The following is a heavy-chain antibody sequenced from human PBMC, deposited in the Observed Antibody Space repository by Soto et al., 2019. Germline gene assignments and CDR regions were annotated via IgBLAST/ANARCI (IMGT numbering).Heavy chain of an antibody. J-gene: IGHJ4*02. D-gene: IGHD6-6*01. Sequence: ASVKVSCKASGYTFTGYYMHWVLQAPGQGLEWMGWINPNSGGTNYAQKFQGRVTMTRDTSISTAYMELSRLRSDDTAVYYCASPYSSSSLSFDYWGQGTLVTVSS. CDR3: ASPYSSSSLSFDY. CDR1: GYTFTGYY. CDR2: INPNSGGT. V-gene: IGHV1-2*02.